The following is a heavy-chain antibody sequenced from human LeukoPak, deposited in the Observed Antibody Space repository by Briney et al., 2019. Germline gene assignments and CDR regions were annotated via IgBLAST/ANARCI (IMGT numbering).Heavy chain of an antibody. J-gene: IGHJ4*02. CDR2: IYTSGST. D-gene: IGHD2-21*01. CDR1: GGSISSGSYY. CDR3: ASRSYCGGDCPPGVWDY. Sequence: SETLSLTCTVSGGSISSGSYYWSWIRQPAGKGLEWIGRIYTSGSTNYNPSLKSRVTISVDTSKNQFSLKLSSVTAADTAVYYCASRSYCGGDCPPGVWDYWGQGTLVTVSS. V-gene: IGHV4-61*02.